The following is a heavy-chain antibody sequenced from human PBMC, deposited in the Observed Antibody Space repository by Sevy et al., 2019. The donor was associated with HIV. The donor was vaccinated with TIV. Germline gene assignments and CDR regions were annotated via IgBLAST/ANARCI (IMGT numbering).Heavy chain of an antibody. CDR1: GFIFNSYV. Sequence: GGSLRLSCAASGFIFNSYVMNWVRQAPGKGLEWVSAISGHGGSTYYADSVKGRFTISRDNSRKILDLEMNNLRAEDTAAYYCAGGFWSGYDYWGQGTLVTVSS. J-gene: IGHJ4*02. V-gene: IGHV3-23*01. D-gene: IGHD3-3*01. CDR3: AGGFWSGYDY. CDR2: ISGHGGST.